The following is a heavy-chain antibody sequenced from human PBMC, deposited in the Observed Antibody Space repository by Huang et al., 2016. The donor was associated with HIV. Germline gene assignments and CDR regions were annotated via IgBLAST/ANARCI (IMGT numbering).Heavy chain of an antibody. D-gene: IGHD1-26*01. J-gene: IGHJ4*02. CDR2: ISASGDTK. V-gene: IGHV3-23*01. Sequence: EVRLLESGGRLVQSGESLRLSCAASGLTFNIYAMSWVRQAPGKGLDGVAGISASGDTKNYPDSVKGRFTISRDNSRSSLYLQMSSLGVEATAMYYCAKPYSGSSNQVFDYWGQGTMVTVSS. CDR1: GLTFNIYA. CDR3: AKPYSGSSNQVFDY.